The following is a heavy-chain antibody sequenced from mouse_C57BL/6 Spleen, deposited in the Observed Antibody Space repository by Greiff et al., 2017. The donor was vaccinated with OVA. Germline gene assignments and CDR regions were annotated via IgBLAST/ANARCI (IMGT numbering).Heavy chain of an antibody. J-gene: IGHJ2*01. CDR1: GYTFTDYE. CDR3: TREGVGYFDY. V-gene: IGHV1-15*01. Sequence: QVHVKQSGAELVRPGASVTLSCKASGYTFTDYEMHWVKQTPVHGLEWIGAIDPETGGTAYNQKFKGKAILTADKSSSTAYMELRSLTSEDSAVYYCTREGVGYFDYWGQGTTLTVSS. CDR2: IDPETGGT.